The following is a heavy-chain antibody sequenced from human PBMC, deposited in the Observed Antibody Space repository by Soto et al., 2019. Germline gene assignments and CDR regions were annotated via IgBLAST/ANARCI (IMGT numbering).Heavy chain of an antibody. Sequence: ASVKVSCTASGYTFTSYAMHWVRQAPGQRLEWMGWINAGNGNTKYSQKFQGRVTITRDTSASTAYMELSSLRSEDTAVYYCARGSVSGYSSGWYWDYWGQGTLVTVSS. V-gene: IGHV1-3*01. CDR1: GYTFTSYA. D-gene: IGHD6-19*01. J-gene: IGHJ4*02. CDR2: INAGNGNT. CDR3: ARGSVSGYSSGWYWDY.